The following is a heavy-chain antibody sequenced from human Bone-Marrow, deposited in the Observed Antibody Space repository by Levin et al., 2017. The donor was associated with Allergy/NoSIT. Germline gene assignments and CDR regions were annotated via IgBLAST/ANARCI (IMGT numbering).Heavy chain of an antibody. V-gene: IGHV1-2*02. CDR1: GYTFTGYY. D-gene: IGHD2-15*01. J-gene: IGHJ4*02. Sequence: ASVKVSCKASGYTFTGYYMHWVRQAPGQGLEWMGWINPNSGGTNYAQKFQGRVTMTRDTSISTAYMELSRLRSDDTAVYYCARNDIVVVVAAPILWGQGTLVTVSS. CDR3: ARNDIVVVVAAPIL. CDR2: INPNSGGT.